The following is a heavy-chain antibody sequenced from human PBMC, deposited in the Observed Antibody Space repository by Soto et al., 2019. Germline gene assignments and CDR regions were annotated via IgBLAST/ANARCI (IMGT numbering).Heavy chain of an antibody. CDR1: GYTFTTYD. J-gene: IGHJ4*02. Sequence: QVQLVQSGAEVKKPGASVKVSCKASGYTFTTYDINWVRQATGQGLEWMGWMNPYNSNTGYAQRFQGRVTLTWDTSISTAYMELSSLTSEDTAIYYCARGGDFDLWGQGTLVSVSS. CDR2: MNPYNSNT. V-gene: IGHV1-8*01. CDR3: ARGGDFDL. D-gene: IGHD7-27*01.